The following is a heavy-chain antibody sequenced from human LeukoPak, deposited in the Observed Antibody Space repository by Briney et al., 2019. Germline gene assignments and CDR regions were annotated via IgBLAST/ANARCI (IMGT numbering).Heavy chain of an antibody. Sequence: SVKVSCKASGGTFSSYAISWVRQAPGQGLEWMGGIIPIFGTANYAQKFQGRVTITADESTSTAYMELSSLRSEDTAVYYCARDRSIAARPDAFDIWGQGTMVTVSS. V-gene: IGHV1-69*01. J-gene: IGHJ3*02. D-gene: IGHD6-6*01. CDR2: IIPIFGTA. CDR1: GGTFSSYA. CDR3: ARDRSIAARPDAFDI.